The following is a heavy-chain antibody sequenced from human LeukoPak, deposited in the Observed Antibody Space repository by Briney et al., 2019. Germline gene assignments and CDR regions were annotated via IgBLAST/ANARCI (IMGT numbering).Heavy chain of an antibody. CDR2: IGFSGGST. CDR1: GFTFSGYA. CDR3: AKGGDSMTWYFDL. J-gene: IGHJ2*01. D-gene: IGHD3-22*01. Sequence: NPGGSLRLSCAASGFTFSGYAMSWVRQAPGKGLAWVSGIGFSGGSTYYADSVKGRFTISRDNSRNTLYLQMNSLRAEDTAVYYCAKGGDSMTWYFDLWGRGTLVTVSS. V-gene: IGHV3-23*01.